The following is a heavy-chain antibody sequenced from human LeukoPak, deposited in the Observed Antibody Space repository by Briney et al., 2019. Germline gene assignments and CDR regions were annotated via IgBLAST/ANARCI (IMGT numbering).Heavy chain of an antibody. V-gene: IGHV3-23*01. CDR1: GFTFSSYA. D-gene: IGHD6-13*01. J-gene: IGHJ4*02. CDR3: AKGARGYSSSPIDS. Sequence: GGSLRLSCAASGFTFSSYAMTWVRQAPGKGGEWVSVISGSGGNTYYGDSVKGGFTISRDNSKSTLYLQMNSLRAEDTAVYYCAKGARGYSSSPIDSWGQGTLVTVSS. CDR2: ISGSGGNT.